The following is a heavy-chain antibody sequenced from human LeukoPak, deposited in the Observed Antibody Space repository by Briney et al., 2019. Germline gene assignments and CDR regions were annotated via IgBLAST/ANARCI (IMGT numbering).Heavy chain of an antibody. Sequence: GGSLRLSCVASRFTFNTYAVNWVRQAPGKGLEWVSAISSNGDFTYYADSVRGRFAISRDNSKNTLYLQMNSLRAEDTAVYYCAKDFAKHSSGWYFDYWGQGTLVTVSS. CDR3: AKDFAKHSSGWYFDY. CDR1: RFTFNTYA. J-gene: IGHJ4*02. CDR2: ISSNGDFT. D-gene: IGHD6-19*01. V-gene: IGHV3-23*01.